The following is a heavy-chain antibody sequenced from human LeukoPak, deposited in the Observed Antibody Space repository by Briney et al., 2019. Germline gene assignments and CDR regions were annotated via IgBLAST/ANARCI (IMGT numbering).Heavy chain of an antibody. CDR1: GGSISSGSYY. CDR2: IYTSGST. J-gene: IGHJ3*02. D-gene: IGHD3-22*01. Sequence: PSQTLSLTCTVSGGSISSGSYYWSWIRQPAGKGLEWIGRIYTSGSTNYNPSLKSRVTISVDTSKNQFSLKLSSVTAADTAVYYCARDDSSGYVDAFDIWGQGTMVTVSS. CDR3: ARDDSSGYVDAFDI. V-gene: IGHV4-61*02.